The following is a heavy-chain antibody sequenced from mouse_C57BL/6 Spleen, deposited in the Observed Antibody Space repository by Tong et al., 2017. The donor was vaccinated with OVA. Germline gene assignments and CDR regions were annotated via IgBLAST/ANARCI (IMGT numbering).Heavy chain of an antibody. CDR3: ARDYYGSSWGYYFDY. CDR2: INPSNGGT. D-gene: IGHD1-1*01. Sequence: VQLQESGTELVKPGASVKLSCKASGYTFTSYWMHWVKQRPGQGLEWIGNINPSNGGTNYNEKFKSKATLTVDKSSSTAYVQLSSLTSEDSAVYYCARDYYGSSWGYYFDYWGQGTTLTVSS. J-gene: IGHJ2*01. CDR1: GYTFTSYW. V-gene: IGHV1-53*01.